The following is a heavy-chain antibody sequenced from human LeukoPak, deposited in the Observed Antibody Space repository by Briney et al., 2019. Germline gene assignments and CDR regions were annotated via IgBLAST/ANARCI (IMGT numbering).Heavy chain of an antibody. D-gene: IGHD6-19*01. CDR2: MIPNSGNT. CDR3: VRSAVADY. Sequence: ASVKVSCKASGYTFTSYDINWVRQAPGEGFEWMGWMIPNSGNTGYAEKFQGRVIMTRNTSTGTAYMELSSLRFEDTAIYYCVRSAVADYWGQGTLVTVSS. J-gene: IGHJ4*02. CDR1: GYTFTSYD. V-gene: IGHV1-8*01.